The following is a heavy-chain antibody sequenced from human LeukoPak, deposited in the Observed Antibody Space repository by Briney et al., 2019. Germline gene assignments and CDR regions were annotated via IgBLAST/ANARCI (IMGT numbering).Heavy chain of an antibody. CDR2: IRYDGSSN. CDR3: VKDLGYCSSASCRSMDYFDY. CDR1: GFSFSSYG. V-gene: IGHV3-30*02. Sequence: GGSLRLSCAASGFSFSSYGMHWARQAPGKGLEWVAFIRYDGSSNYYADSVKGRFTVSRDNSRNTLYLQMNSLKVEDTAVYYCVKDLGYCSSASCRSMDYFDYRGQGTLVTVSS. J-gene: IGHJ4*02. D-gene: IGHD2-2*01.